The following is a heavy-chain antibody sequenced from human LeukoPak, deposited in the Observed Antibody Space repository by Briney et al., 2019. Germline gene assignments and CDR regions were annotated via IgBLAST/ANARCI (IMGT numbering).Heavy chain of an antibody. J-gene: IGHJ4*02. D-gene: IGHD5-18*01. CDR1: GFTFSSYA. Sequence: GSLRLSCAASGFTFSSYAMSWVRQPPGKGLEWIGEINHSGSTNYNPSLKSRVTISVDTSKNQFSLKLSSVTAADTAVYYCARYSYGLDYWGQGTLVTVSS. V-gene: IGHV4-34*01. CDR3: ARYSYGLDY. CDR2: INHSGST.